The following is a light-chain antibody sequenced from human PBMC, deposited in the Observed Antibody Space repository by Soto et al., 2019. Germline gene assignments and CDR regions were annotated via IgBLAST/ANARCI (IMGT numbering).Light chain of an antibody. Sequence: DIQMTQSPASLSVSVGDRVTITCRASQSINNYLNWYQQKPGQAPKLLIRSASTLQRGVPSRFSGSGSRTDFTLTITNLQPDDMATYYCQQSLTMPLTFGHGTRLHIK. V-gene: IGKV1-39*01. CDR1: QSINNY. CDR2: SAS. CDR3: QQSLTMPLT. J-gene: IGKJ5*01.